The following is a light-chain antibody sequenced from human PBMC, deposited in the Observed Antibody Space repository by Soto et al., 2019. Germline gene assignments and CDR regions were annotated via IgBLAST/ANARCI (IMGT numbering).Light chain of an antibody. V-gene: IGLV2-14*01. CDR1: DSDIGGYKY. J-gene: IGLJ2*01. CDR2: EVS. Sequence: QSVPTQPASVSGSPGQSITISCSGTDSDIGGYKYVSWYQHHPGKAPKLIIHEVSSRPSGVSDRFSGSKSGNTASLSISGLQAEDEADYYCSSYTSSATLVFGVGTKLTVL. CDR3: SSYTSSATLV.